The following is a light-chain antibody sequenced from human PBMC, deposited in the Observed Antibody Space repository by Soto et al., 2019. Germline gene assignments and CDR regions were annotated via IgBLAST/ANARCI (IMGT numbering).Light chain of an antibody. Sequence: QSALTQPTSVSGSPGQSVTISCTGTSSDIGAYKYVSWYQQHPGKAPKLMIYDVSNRPSGVPDRFSGSKSGNTASLTISGLQAEDEADYYCCSYAGTYSYVFGTGTKLTVL. V-gene: IGLV2-11*01. J-gene: IGLJ1*01. CDR2: DVS. CDR3: CSYAGTYSYV. CDR1: SSDIGAYKY.